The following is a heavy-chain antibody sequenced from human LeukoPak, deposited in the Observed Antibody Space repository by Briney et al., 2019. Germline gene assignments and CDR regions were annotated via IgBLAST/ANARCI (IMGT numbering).Heavy chain of an antibody. CDR1: GFTFDDYA. Sequence: GRSLRLSCAASGFTFDDYAMHWVRQAPGKGLEWVSGISWNSGSIGYADSVKGRFTISRDNAKNSLYLRMNSLRAEDTALYYCAKGGGYYDSSGEGIHDAFDIWGQGTMVTVSS. V-gene: IGHV3-9*01. CDR2: ISWNSGSI. CDR3: AKGGGYYDSSGEGIHDAFDI. J-gene: IGHJ3*02. D-gene: IGHD3-22*01.